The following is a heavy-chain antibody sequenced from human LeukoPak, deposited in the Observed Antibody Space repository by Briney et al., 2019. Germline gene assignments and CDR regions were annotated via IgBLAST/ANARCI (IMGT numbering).Heavy chain of an antibody. CDR1: GGSISNYY. CDR2: IYYSGST. V-gene: IGHV4-59*01. D-gene: IGHD2-2*01. Sequence: SETLSLTCTVSGGSISNYYWSWIRQPPGKGLEWIGYIYYSGSTNYNPSLKSRVTISVDTSKNQFSLKVNSVTAADTAVYYCARTTDDCSRTSCYQYWFDPWGQGTLVTVSS. J-gene: IGHJ5*02. CDR3: ARTTDDCSRTSCYQYWFDP.